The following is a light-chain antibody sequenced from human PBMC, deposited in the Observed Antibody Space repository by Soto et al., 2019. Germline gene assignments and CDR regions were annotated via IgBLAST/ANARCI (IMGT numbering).Light chain of an antibody. V-gene: IGLV2-8*01. Sequence: QSALTQPPSASGSPGQSVTISCTGTSNDVGGYNYVSWYQQHPGKAPKLMIYEVTKRPSGVPDRFSGSKSGNTASLTVSGLQAEDEADYYCSSFTSKSTLIFGGGTKVTVL. CDR1: SNDVGGYNY. J-gene: IGLJ2*01. CDR2: EVT. CDR3: SSFTSKSTLI.